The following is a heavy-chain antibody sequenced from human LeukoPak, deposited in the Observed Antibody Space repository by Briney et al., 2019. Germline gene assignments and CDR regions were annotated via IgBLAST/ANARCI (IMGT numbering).Heavy chain of an antibody. V-gene: IGHV1-46*01. J-gene: IGHJ4*02. Sequence: ASVKVSCKASGYTFTSYYIHWVRQAPGQGLEWMGIINPSGGNTNYAQKFQGRVTLTRDTSTSTVYMELSSLRSEDTAVYYCARDRHWGKGDYFDYWGQGTLVTVSS. CDR3: ARDRHWGKGDYFDY. CDR2: INPSGGNT. CDR1: GYTFTSYY. D-gene: IGHD3-16*01.